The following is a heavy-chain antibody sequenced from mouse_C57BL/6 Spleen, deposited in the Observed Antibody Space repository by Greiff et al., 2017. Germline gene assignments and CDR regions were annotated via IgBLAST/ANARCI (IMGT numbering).Heavy chain of an antibody. J-gene: IGHJ4*01. Sequence: VQLQESGPGLVAPSPSLSITCTVSGFSLTSYAISWVRQPPGKGLEWLGVIWTGGGTNYNSALKSRLSISKDNSKSQVFLKMNSLQTDDTARYYCARMDGYYGDYAMDYWGQGTSVTVSS. D-gene: IGHD2-3*01. CDR3: ARMDGYYGDYAMDY. CDR2: IWTGGGT. V-gene: IGHV2-9-1*01. CDR1: GFSLTSYA.